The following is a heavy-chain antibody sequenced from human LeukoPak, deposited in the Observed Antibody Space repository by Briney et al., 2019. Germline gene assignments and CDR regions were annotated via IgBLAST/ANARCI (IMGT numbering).Heavy chain of an antibody. J-gene: IGHJ5*02. CDR3: ARGRLDGWFDP. CDR1: GGSISSYY. V-gene: IGHV4-59*01. CDR2: IYYSGST. Sequence: SETLSLTCTVSGGSISSYYWNWIRQPPGKGLEWIGYIYYSGSTNYNPSLRSRVTISVDTSKNQFSLKVSSVTAADAAVYYCARGRLDGWFDPWGQGTLVTVSS. D-gene: IGHD5-24*01.